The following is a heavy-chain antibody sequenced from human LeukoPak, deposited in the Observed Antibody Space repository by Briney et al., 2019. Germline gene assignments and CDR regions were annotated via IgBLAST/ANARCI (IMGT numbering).Heavy chain of an antibody. CDR2: VYMGGTT. J-gene: IGHJ4*02. CDR3: ARGLLRDGYTYTYSFDY. CDR1: VFTVSTNY. D-gene: IGHD5-18*01. Sequence: RGPLRLSCAASVFTVSTNYMNWVRQAPGKGLEWVSVVYMGGTTYYADSVKGRFTISRDSTKNTIYLQMNNLRAEDTAVYYCARGLLRDGYTYTYSFDYWGQGALVTVSS. V-gene: IGHV3-66*01.